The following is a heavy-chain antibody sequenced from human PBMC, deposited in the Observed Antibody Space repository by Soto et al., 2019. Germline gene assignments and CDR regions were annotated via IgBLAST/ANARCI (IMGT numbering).Heavy chain of an antibody. J-gene: IGHJ4*02. Sequence: QVQVVQSGAEVKKPESSVKVSCKPSGGTFNTYTVNWVRLAPGHGLEWMGRFIPILDMANYEQKFQDRVTITADRSTFTAYMELNSLTSDDTAVYYCAITYCRDNSCPRDFDFWGPGNRVTVSS. D-gene: IGHD2-21*01. CDR3: AITYCRDNSCPRDFDF. CDR1: GGTFNTYT. V-gene: IGHV1-69*02. CDR2: FIPILDMA.